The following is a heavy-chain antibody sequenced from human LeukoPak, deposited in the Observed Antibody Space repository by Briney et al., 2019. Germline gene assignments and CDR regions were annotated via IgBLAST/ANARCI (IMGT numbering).Heavy chain of an antibody. Sequence: GGSLRLSCAASGFTFGSYSMNWVRQAPGKGLEWVSSISSSSSYIYYADSVKGRFTISRDNAKNSLYLQMNSLRAEDTAVYYCARASGYTSGWYDDAFDIWGQGTMVTVSS. CDR3: ARASGYTSGWYDDAFDI. CDR2: ISSSSSYI. J-gene: IGHJ3*02. V-gene: IGHV3-21*01. D-gene: IGHD6-19*01. CDR1: GFTFGSYS.